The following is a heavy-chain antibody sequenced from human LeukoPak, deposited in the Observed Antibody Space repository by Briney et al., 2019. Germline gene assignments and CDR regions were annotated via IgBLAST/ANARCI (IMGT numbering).Heavy chain of an antibody. CDR2: ISYDGSNK. Sequence: PGGSLRLSCAASGFTFSSYAMHWVRQAPGKGLEWVAVISYDGSNKYYADSVKGRFTISRDNSKNTLYLQMNSLRAEDTAVYYCARGSSGSYWALDYWGQGTLVTVSS. CDR3: ARGSSGSYWALDY. CDR1: GFTFSSYA. V-gene: IGHV3-30*04. D-gene: IGHD1-26*01. J-gene: IGHJ4*02.